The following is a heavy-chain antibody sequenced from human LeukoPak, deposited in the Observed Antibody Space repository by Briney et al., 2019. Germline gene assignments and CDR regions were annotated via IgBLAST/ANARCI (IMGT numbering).Heavy chain of an antibody. CDR2: INAGNGNT. J-gene: IGHJ4*02. CDR1: GYTLTSYA. V-gene: IGHV1-3*01. Sequence: ASVKVSCKASGYTLTSYAMHWVRQAPGQRLEWMGWINAGNGNTKYSQKFQGRVTITRDTSASTAYMELSSLRSEDTAVYYCAIPSKKDIVVVPHWGQGTLVTVSS. CDR3: AIPSKKDIVVVPH. D-gene: IGHD2-2*01.